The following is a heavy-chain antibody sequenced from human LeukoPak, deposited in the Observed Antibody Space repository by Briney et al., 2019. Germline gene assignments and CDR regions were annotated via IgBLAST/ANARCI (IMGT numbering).Heavy chain of an antibody. V-gene: IGHV4-59*01. Sequence: PSETLSLTYTVSGGSISSYYWSWIRQPPGKGLEWIGYIYYTGSTNYNPSLKSRVTISVDTSKNQFSLKLSSVTAADTAFYYCARGHELDYWGQGTLVTVSS. J-gene: IGHJ4*02. CDR2: IYYTGST. CDR1: GGSISSYY. CDR3: ARGHELDY.